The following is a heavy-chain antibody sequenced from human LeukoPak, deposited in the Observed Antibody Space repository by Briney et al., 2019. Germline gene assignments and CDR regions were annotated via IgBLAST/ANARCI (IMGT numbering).Heavy chain of an antibody. CDR2: ISAYNGNT. V-gene: IGHV1-18*01. CDR3: ARVGLPFYYDSTGYYSDY. CDR1: GYTFTSYG. D-gene: IGHD3-22*01. Sequence: ASVKVSCKASGYTFTSYGISWVRQAPGQGLEWMGWISAYNGNTNYAQKLQGRVTMTTDTSTSTAYMELRSLRSDDTAVYYCARVGLPFYYDSTGYYSDYWGQGTLVTVSS. J-gene: IGHJ4*02.